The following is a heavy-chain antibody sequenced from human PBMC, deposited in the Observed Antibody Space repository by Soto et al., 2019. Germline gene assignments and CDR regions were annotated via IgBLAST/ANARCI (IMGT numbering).Heavy chain of an antibody. Sequence: ESGPTLVNPTQSPTLTCTFPGFSLSTSGMCVSWIRQPPGKALEWLARIDWDDDKYYSTSLKTRLTISKDTSKNQVVLTMTNMDPVDTAMYFCARSYSSGWYAAFAIWGQGTMVTVSS. CDR2: IDWDDDK. CDR1: GFSLSTSGMC. D-gene: IGHD6-19*01. J-gene: IGHJ3*02. CDR3: ARSYSSGWYAAFAI. V-gene: IGHV2-70*11.